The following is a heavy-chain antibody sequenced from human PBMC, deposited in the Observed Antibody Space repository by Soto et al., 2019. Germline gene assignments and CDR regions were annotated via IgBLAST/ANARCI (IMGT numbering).Heavy chain of an antibody. CDR1: GGSFDTDS. J-gene: IGHJ4*02. CDR2: ILPLFAKT. Sequence: QVRLVQSGAEVKKPGSSMKVSCKASGGSFDTDSMTWVRQAPGQGLEWMGRILPLFAKTTYAQQFRGRVTITADKATSTVYLELNSLTSQDTAVYYCARDRAYGSLDYWGQGTLVAVSS. D-gene: IGHD3-16*01. V-gene: IGHV1-69*08. CDR3: ARDRAYGSLDY.